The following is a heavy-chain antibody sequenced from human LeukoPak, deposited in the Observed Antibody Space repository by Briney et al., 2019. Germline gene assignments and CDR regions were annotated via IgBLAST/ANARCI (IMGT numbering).Heavy chain of an antibody. D-gene: IGHD6-6*01. CDR1: GGSISSGGYS. CDR2: IYHSGST. V-gene: IGHV4-30-2*01. Sequence: SQTLSLTCAVSGGSISSGGYSWSWIRQPPGKGLEWIGYIYHSGSTYYNPSLKSRVTISVDRSKNQFPLKLSSVTAADTAVYYCASYSSSSTFLDVWGQGTTVTVSS. J-gene: IGHJ6*02. CDR3: ASYSSSSTFLDV.